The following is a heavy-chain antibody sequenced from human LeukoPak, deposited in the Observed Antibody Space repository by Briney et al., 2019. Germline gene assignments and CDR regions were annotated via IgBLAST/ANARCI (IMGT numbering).Heavy chain of an antibody. CDR1: GYTFTGYY. CDR3: AREDRESWNYFSPEAFDI. V-gene: IGHV1-2*06. CDR2: INPNSGGT. Sequence: GASVKVSCKASGYTFTGYYMHWVRQAPGQGLEWMGRINPNSGGTNYAQKFQGRVTMTRDTSISTAYMELSRLRSDDTAVYYCAREDRESWNYFSPEAFDIWGQGTMVTVSS. J-gene: IGHJ3*02. D-gene: IGHD1-7*01.